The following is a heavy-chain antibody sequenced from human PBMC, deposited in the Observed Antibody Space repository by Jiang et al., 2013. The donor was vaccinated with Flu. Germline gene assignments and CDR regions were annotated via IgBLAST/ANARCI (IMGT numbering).Heavy chain of an antibody. D-gene: IGHD3-22*01. V-gene: IGHV5-51*03. CDR1: GYSFTSYW. J-gene: IGHJ4*02. Sequence: GAEVKKPGESLKISCKGSGYSFTSYWIGWVRQMPGKGLEWMGIIYPGDSDTRYSPSFQGQVTISADKSISTAYLQWSSLKASDTAMYYCASPYYYDSSGYHPFDYWGQGTLVTVSS. CDR3: ASPYYYDSSGYHPFDY. CDR2: IYPGDSDT.